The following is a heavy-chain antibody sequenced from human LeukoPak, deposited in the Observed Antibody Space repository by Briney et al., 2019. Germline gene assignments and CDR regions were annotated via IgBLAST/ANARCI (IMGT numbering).Heavy chain of an antibody. Sequence: PGGSLRLSCAVSGITLSNYGMSWVRQAPGKGLEWVAGISDSGGSTNYADSVKGRFTISRDNPKNTLYLQMNSLRAEDTAEYFCAKRGVVIRVILVGFHKAAYYFESWGQGALVTVSS. J-gene: IGHJ4*02. CDR2: ISDSGGST. CDR3: AKRGVVIRVILVGFHKAAYYFES. D-gene: IGHD3/OR15-3a*01. CDR1: GITLSNYG. V-gene: IGHV3-23*01.